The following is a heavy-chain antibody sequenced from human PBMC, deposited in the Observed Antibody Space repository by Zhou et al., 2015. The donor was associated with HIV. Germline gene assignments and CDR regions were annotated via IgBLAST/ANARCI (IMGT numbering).Heavy chain of an antibody. CDR2: INTKSGDT. J-gene: IGHJ6*03. D-gene: IGHD3-10*01. Sequence: QVQLVQSGAEVKKPGASVKVSCKASGYTFTGHYMHWVRQAPGQGLEWMGRINTKSGDTTYAQKFQGRVTMTRDTSISTAYMELSGVRSDDSAVYYCARSPTDYYYYMDVWGKGTTVTVSS. CDR1: GYTFTGHY. CDR3: ARSPTDYYYYMDV. V-gene: IGHV1-2*06.